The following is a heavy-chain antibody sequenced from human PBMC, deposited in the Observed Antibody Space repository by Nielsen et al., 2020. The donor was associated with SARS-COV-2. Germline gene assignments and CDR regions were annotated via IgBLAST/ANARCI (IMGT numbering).Heavy chain of an antibody. J-gene: IGHJ4*02. Sequence: VRQAPGKGLEWVSSISSSSYIYYADSVKGRFTISRDNAKNSLYLQMNSLRAEDTAVYYCARDFEGYNYGFDYWGQGTLVTVSS. V-gene: IGHV3-69-1*01. CDR2: ISSSSYI. D-gene: IGHD5-24*01. CDR3: ARDFEGYNYGFDY.